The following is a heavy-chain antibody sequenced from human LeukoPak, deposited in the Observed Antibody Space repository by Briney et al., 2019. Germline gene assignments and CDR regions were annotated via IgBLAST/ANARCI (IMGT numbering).Heavy chain of an antibody. D-gene: IGHD3-10*01. CDR1: GGSITSYY. V-gene: IGHV4-59*08. CDR3: ARAIIDIDYYGSGSYWGFDY. CDR2: INYSGST. J-gene: IGHJ4*02. Sequence: SETLSLTCTVSGGSITSYYWNWIRQPPGKGLEWIGYINYSGSTNYNPSLKSRVTISVDTSKNQFSLKLSSATAADTAVYYCARAIIDIDYYGSGSYWGFDYWGQGTLVTVSS.